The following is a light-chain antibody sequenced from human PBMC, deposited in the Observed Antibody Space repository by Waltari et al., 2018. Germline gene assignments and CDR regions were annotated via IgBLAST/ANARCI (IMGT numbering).Light chain of an antibody. V-gene: IGKV3-15*01. CDR3: QQYDKWPLT. Sequence: EIVMTQSPATLSVSPGERVTLSCRASQSISSYLAWYQKKPGQAPRLLIHDASTRATRIPAMFGGSGSGTEFTLTISSLQSEDFAVYYCQQYDKWPLTFGGGTEVEIK. J-gene: IGKJ4*01. CDR1: QSISSY. CDR2: DAS.